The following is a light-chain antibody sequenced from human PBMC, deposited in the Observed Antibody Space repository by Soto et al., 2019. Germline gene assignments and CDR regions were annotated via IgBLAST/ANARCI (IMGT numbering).Light chain of an antibody. CDR1: QSVSSH. CDR2: EAS. J-gene: IGKJ2*02. V-gene: IGKV3-11*01. CDR3: QQRTNWPST. Sequence: EIVLTQSPATLSLSPGETATLSCRASQSVSSHLAWYQQKPGQAPRLLIYEASKRATGIPTRFSGSGSGTDFTLTISSLETEDVAVYYCQQRTNWPSTFGQGTKLEIK.